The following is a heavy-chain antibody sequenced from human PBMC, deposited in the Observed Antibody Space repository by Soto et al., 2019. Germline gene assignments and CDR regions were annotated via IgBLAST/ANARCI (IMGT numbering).Heavy chain of an antibody. D-gene: IGHD3-10*01. J-gene: IGHJ4*02. CDR1: GYTFTSYA. V-gene: IGHV1-3*01. Sequence: QVQLVQSGAEVKKPGASVKVSCKASGYTFTSYAMHWVRQAPGQRLEWMGWINAGNGNTKYSQKFQGRVTITRDTSXXTAYMELSSLRSEDTAVYYCARGAELLLWFGEFDYWGQGTLVTVSS. CDR2: INAGNGNT. CDR3: ARGAELLLWFGEFDY.